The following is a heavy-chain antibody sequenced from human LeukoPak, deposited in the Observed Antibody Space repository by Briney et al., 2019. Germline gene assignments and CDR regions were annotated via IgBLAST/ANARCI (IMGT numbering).Heavy chain of an antibody. CDR3: ARAPPTSYCSSTSCYTGRNWFDP. Sequence: ASVKVSCKASGYTFTGYYMHWVRQAPGQGLEWMGWINPNSGGTNYAQKFQGRVTMTRDTSISTAYMELSRLRSDDTAVYYCARAPPTSYCSSTSCYTGRNWFDPWGQGTLVTVSS. V-gene: IGHV1-2*02. D-gene: IGHD2-2*02. J-gene: IGHJ5*02. CDR2: INPNSGGT. CDR1: GYTFTGYY.